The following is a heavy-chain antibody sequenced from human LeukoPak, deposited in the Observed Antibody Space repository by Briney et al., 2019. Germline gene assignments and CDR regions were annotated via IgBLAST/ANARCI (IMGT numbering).Heavy chain of an antibody. CDR1: GVTLSSFA. J-gene: IGHJ6*02. CDR3: ARGSRYYGMDV. Sequence: PGGSLRLSCAASGVTLSSFAMSWARQAPGKGLEWVSGISSSGSGDNTYYADSVKGRFTISRDSSKNTLFLHMNTLRAEDTAIYYCARGSRYYGMDVWGQGTTVTVSS. CDR2: ISSSGSGDNT. V-gene: IGHV3-23*01.